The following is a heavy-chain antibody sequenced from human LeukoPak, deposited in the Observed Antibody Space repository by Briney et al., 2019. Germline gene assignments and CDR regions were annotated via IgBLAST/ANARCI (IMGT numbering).Heavy chain of an antibody. CDR3: ARGSFDCSSTSCYFSQQERPDYYYGMDV. V-gene: IGHV1-2*02. Sequence: GASVKVSCKASGYTFTGYYMHWVRQAPGQGLEWMGWINPDSGGTNYAQKFQGRVTMTRDTSISTAYMELSRLRSDDTAVYYCARGSFDCSSTSCYFSQQERPDYYYGMDVWGQGTTVTVSS. D-gene: IGHD2-2*01. CDR1: GYTFTGYY. J-gene: IGHJ6*02. CDR2: INPDSGGT.